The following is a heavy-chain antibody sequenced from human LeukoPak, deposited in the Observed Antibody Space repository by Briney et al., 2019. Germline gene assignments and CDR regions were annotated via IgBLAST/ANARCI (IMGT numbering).Heavy chain of an antibody. CDR2: ISAYNANT. D-gene: IGHD3-9*01. J-gene: IGHJ4*02. V-gene: IGHV1-18*01. CDR3: ARDLPGYGLGFHY. Sequence: ASVKVSCKSSGYTFTSYGINGVRQAPGQGLEWMGWISAYNANTNYAQKLQGRVTMTTDTSTSTAYMELRSLRSDDTAVYYCARDLPGYGLGFHYWGQGTLVTVSS. CDR1: GYTFTSYG.